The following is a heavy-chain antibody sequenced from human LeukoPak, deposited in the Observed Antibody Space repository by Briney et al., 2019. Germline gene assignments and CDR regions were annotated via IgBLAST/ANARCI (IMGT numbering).Heavy chain of an antibody. Sequence: GGSLRLSCAASGFTFSSYWMHWVRQAPGKGLVWVSRINSDGSSTSYADSVKGRFPISRDNAKNSLYLQMNSLRAEDTAVYYCARDLGYCSSTSCYEEPGYFDYWGQGTLVTVSS. V-gene: IGHV3-74*01. CDR2: INSDGSST. J-gene: IGHJ4*02. CDR3: ARDLGYCSSTSCYEEPGYFDY. CDR1: GFTFSSYW. D-gene: IGHD2-2*01.